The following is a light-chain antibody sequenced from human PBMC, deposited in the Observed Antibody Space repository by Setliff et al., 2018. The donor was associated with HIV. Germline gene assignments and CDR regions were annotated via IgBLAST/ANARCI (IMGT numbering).Light chain of an antibody. CDR3: AAWDDSLSGYV. CDR2: DVN. Sequence: QSVLTQPRSVSGSPGQSVTISCSGSTSDVGGYDFVSWYQHHPGRAPKLMIYDVNKRPSGVPDRFSASKSGNTASLTISGLRSEDEADYYCAAWDDSLSGYVFGTGTKATVL. J-gene: IGLJ1*01. CDR1: TSDVGGYDF. V-gene: IGLV2-11*01.